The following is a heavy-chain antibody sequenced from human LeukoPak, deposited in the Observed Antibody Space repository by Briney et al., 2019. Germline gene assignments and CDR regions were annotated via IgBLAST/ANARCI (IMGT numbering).Heavy chain of an antibody. Sequence: PGGSLRLSCAASGFTFSDHYMDWVRQAPGKGLEWVGRTRNKANSYTTEYAASVKGRFTISRDDSKNSLYLQMNSLKTEDTAVYYCARGGIVVVPAAMDYYYHYGMDVWGKGTTVTVSS. V-gene: IGHV3-72*01. D-gene: IGHD2-2*01. CDR1: GFTFSDHY. CDR2: TRNKANSYTT. CDR3: ARGGIVVVPAAMDYYYHYGMDV. J-gene: IGHJ6*04.